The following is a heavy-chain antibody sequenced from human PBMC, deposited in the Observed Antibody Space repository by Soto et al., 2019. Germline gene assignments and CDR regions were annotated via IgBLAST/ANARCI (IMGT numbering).Heavy chain of an antibody. V-gene: IGHV1-18*01. CDR1: GYTFTSYG. J-gene: IGHJ6*03. Sequence: ASVKVSCKASGYTFTSYGISWVRQAPGQGLEWMGWISAYNGNTNYAQKLQGRVTMTTDTSTSTAYMELRSLRSDDTAVYYCARGRITIFGVVSRPPEYYYYMDVWGKGTTVTVSS. D-gene: IGHD3-3*01. CDR3: ARGRITIFGVVSRPPEYYYYMDV. CDR2: ISAYNGNT.